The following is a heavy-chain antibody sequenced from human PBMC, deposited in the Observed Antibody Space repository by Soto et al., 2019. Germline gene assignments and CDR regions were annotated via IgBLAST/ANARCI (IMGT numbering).Heavy chain of an antibody. CDR3: ARDRERITIFGVDPDAFDI. D-gene: IGHD3-3*01. CDR2: INPNSGGT. Sequence: ASVKVSCKASGYALTGYYMHWVRQAPGQGLEWMGWINPNSGGTNYAQKFQGWVTMTRDTSISTAYMELSRLRSDDTAVYYCARDRERITIFGVDPDAFDIWGQGTMVTVSS. J-gene: IGHJ3*02. V-gene: IGHV1-2*04. CDR1: GYALTGYY.